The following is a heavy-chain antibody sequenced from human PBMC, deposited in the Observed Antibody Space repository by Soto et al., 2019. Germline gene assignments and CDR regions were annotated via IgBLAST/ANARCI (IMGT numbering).Heavy chain of an antibody. CDR1: GFTFSGYW. D-gene: IGHD4-4*01. CDR3: ARAPYSNAWYRFDL. Sequence: PGGSLRLSCEASGFTFSGYWTSWVRQAPGKGLEWVADIKHDGSVQYYVDSVKGRLTISRDNAKKQLYLQMNGLRAEDTALYYCARAPYSNAWYRFDLWGQGTLVTVSS. J-gene: IGHJ4*02. V-gene: IGHV3-7*03. CDR2: IKHDGSVQ.